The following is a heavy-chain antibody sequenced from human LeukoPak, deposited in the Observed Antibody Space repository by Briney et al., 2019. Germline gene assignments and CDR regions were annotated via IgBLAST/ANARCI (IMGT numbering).Heavy chain of an antibody. Sequence: GGSLRLSCAASGFTFDDYAMSWVRQAPGKGLEWVSGINWSGGSTGYADSVKGRFTISRDNAKNTLYLQMNSLRAEDTALYYCAREYGSGWYRYYYYMDVWGKGTTVTVSS. D-gene: IGHD6-19*01. V-gene: IGHV3-20*04. CDR2: INWSGGST. CDR1: GFTFDDYA. J-gene: IGHJ6*03. CDR3: AREYGSGWYRYYYYMDV.